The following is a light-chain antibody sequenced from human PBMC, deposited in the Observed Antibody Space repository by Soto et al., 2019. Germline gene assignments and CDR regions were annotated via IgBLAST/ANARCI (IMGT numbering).Light chain of an antibody. Sequence: DIQMTQSPSSLSASVGDRVTITCRASQGIRNYLAWFQQIPGKAPKSLIYGASTLQSGVPSKFSGSGSGTDFTLTISSLQPEDFATYYCQQYHSYPLTFGGGTKVDIK. CDR3: QQYHSYPLT. V-gene: IGKV1-16*02. CDR1: QGIRNY. CDR2: GAS. J-gene: IGKJ4*01.